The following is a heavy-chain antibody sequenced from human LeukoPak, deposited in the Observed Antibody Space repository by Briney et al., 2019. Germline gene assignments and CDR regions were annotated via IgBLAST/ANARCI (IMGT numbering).Heavy chain of an antibody. CDR2: IYPGDSDT. Sequence: GESLKISRKGSGYSFTSYWIGWVRQIPGKGLEWMGIIYPGDSDTRYSPSFQDQVTISVDKSISTARLQWSSLKASDTAMYYCARRGYGDYFDYWGQGTLVTVSS. CDR3: ARRGYGDYFDY. D-gene: IGHD4-17*01. J-gene: IGHJ4*02. V-gene: IGHV5-51*01. CDR1: GYSFTSYW.